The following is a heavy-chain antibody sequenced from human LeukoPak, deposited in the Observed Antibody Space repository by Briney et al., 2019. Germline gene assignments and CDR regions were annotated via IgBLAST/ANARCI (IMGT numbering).Heavy chain of an antibody. CDR1: GGSIRSSY. J-gene: IGHJ4*02. CDR3: AGRFTIPHCLDY. D-gene: IGHD3-3*01. V-gene: IGHV4-59*01. Sequence: SETLSLTCTVSGGSIRSSYWTWIRQPPGKGLEWIGYIHYSGSTNYNPSLKSRVTMSVDTSKKQFSLKLTSVTAADTAVYYCAGRFTIPHCLDYWGQGTLVTVSS. CDR2: IHYSGST.